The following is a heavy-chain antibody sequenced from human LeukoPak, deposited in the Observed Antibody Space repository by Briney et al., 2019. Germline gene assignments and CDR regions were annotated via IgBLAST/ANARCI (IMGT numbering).Heavy chain of an antibody. D-gene: IGHD1-14*01. Sequence: ASVKVSCKASGYTFTGYYMHWVRQAPGQGLEWMGWINPNSGGTNYAQKFQGRVTMTRDTSISTAYMELSRLRSDDTAVYYCARVRHGLLEPRWFDPWGQGTLVTVSS. CDR1: GYTFTGYY. V-gene: IGHV1-2*02. CDR2: INPNSGGT. J-gene: IGHJ5*02. CDR3: ARVRHGLLEPRWFDP.